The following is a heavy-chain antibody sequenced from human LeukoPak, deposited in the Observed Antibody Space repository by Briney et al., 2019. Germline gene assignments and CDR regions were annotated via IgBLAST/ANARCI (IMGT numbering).Heavy chain of an antibody. D-gene: IGHD5-18*01. CDR3: ARRGYSSKYFDY. Sequence: GGSLRLSCAASGFTFSDYYMSWIRQAPGKGLELVSYISSGGDTIYYTDSVKGRFTISRDNAKNSLYLQMNSLRAEDTAVYYCARRGYSSKYFDYWGQGTLVTVSS. CDR1: GFTFSDYY. J-gene: IGHJ4*02. V-gene: IGHV3-11*01. CDR2: ISSGGDTI.